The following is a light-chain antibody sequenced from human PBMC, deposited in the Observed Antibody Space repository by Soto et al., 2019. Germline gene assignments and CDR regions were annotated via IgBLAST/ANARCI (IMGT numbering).Light chain of an antibody. CDR3: QQSFSNPRT. Sequence: DIQMTKSPSSLSASVGDRVSITCRTSQSVSRYLNWYQHKAGNAPKLLIYAVTLLESGVPSRFSGGGSGTEFNLTISGLQPEDFAVYYCQQSFSNPRTFGQGTKVEVK. V-gene: IGKV1-39*01. J-gene: IGKJ1*01. CDR1: QSVSRY. CDR2: AVT.